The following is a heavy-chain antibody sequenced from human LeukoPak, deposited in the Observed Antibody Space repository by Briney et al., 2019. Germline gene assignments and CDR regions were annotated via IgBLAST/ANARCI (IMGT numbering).Heavy chain of an antibody. Sequence: ASVKVSCKASGYTFTSYDINWVRQATGQGLEWMGWMNPNSGNTGYAQKFQGRVTITRNTSISTAYMELSSLRSEDTAVYYCARGVLLSWSIWFDPWGQGTLVTVSS. CDR2: MNPNSGNT. J-gene: IGHJ5*02. CDR1: GYTFTSYD. CDR3: ARGVLLSWSIWFDP. D-gene: IGHD3-10*01. V-gene: IGHV1-8*03.